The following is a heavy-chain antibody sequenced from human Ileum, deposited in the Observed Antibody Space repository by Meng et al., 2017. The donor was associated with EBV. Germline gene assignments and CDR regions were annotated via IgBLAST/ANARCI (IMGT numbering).Heavy chain of an antibody. Sequence: EVQLVESGGGLVKPGGSLRLSCAASGFTFSSYSMNWVRQAPGKGLEWVSSISSSSSYIYYADSVKGRFTISRDNTKNMIYLQINSLRADDTAVYYCTRGASGKFDRWGQGTLVTVSS. CDR3: TRGASGKFDR. D-gene: IGHD3-10*01. CDR2: ISSSSSYI. CDR1: GFTFSSYS. J-gene: IGHJ5*02. V-gene: IGHV3-21*06.